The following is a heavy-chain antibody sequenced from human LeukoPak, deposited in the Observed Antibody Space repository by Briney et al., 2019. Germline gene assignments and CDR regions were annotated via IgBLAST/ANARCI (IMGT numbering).Heavy chain of an antibody. CDR3: ARDVGYYYDSSGPIDY. CDR1: GFTFSSYP. Sequence: GGSLRHSRAASGFTFSSYPMHWVRPAPGKGLEGVAVISYDGSNKYYADSVKGRFTISRDNSKNTLYLQMNSLRAEDTVVYYCARDVGYYYDSSGPIDYWGQGTLVTVSS. D-gene: IGHD3-22*01. CDR2: ISYDGSNK. V-gene: IGHV3-30*04. J-gene: IGHJ4*02.